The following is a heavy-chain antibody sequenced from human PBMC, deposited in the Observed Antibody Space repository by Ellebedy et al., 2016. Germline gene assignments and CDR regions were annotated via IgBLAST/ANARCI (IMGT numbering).Heavy chain of an antibody. CDR1: GYTLTELS. D-gene: IGHD4-11*01. Sequence: ASVKVSXXVSGYTLTELSMHWVRQAPGKGLEWMGGFDPEDGETIYAQKFQGRVTMTEDTSTDTAYMELSSLRSEDTAVYYCATQDYTTGAFDIWGQGTMVTVSS. CDR3: ATQDYTTGAFDI. V-gene: IGHV1-24*01. J-gene: IGHJ3*02. CDR2: FDPEDGET.